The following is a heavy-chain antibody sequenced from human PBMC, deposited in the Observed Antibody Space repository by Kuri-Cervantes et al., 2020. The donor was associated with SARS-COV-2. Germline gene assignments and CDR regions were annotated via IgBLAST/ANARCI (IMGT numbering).Heavy chain of an antibody. J-gene: IGHJ4*02. Sequence: SVKVSCKASGGNFNTYGVSWVRQAPGQGLEWMGGIIPIFGTANYAQKFQGRVTITADESTSTAYMELSSLRSEDTAVYYCARDLGYSSGWYGFPSNWGQGTLVTVSS. D-gene: IGHD6-19*01. CDR2: IIPIFGTA. V-gene: IGHV1-69*13. CDR3: ARDLGYSSGWYGFPSN. CDR1: GGNFNTYG.